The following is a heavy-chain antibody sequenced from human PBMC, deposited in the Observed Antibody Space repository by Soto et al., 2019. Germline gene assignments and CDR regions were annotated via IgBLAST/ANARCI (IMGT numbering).Heavy chain of an antibody. V-gene: IGHV3-30*04. CDR1: GFTFSNYA. CDR2: ISYDGRNK. D-gene: IGHD1-26*01. J-gene: IGHJ3*02. Sequence: QEQLVESGGGEVQPGRSLRLSCAASGFTFSNYAMHWVRQAPGKGLVRVAVISYDGRNKYYAHSVKSRFTISRDNCKNTLYLKMNSLRAEDTALYYCARDQGEGATSMFDAFDIWGQGTMVTVSS. CDR3: ARDQGEGATSMFDAFDI.